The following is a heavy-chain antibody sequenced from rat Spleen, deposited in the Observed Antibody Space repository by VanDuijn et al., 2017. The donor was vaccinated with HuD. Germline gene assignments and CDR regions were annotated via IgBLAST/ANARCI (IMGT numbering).Heavy chain of an antibody. CDR3: ARGNGYSLDY. V-gene: IGHV2-19*01. CDR1: GFTFSNYW. Sequence: VQLVESGGGLVQPGRSLKLSCAASGFTFSNYWMYWVRQPPGKGLEWMGGIWGDGSTDYNSALKSRLSISRDTSKSQVFLKMNSLQTEDIATYYCARGNGYSLDYWGQGVMVTVSS. CDR2: IWGDGST. D-gene: IGHD1-11*01. J-gene: IGHJ2*01.